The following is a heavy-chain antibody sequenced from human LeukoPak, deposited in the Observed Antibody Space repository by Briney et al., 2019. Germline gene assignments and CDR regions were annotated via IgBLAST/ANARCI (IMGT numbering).Heavy chain of an antibody. J-gene: IGHJ4*02. CDR1: VYTFTSYG. CDR3: ARARWGSGSQDFDY. Sequence: ASVKVSCKASVYTFTSYGISWVRQAPGQGLEWMGWISAYNGNTNYAQKLQGRVTMTTDTSTSTAYMELRSLRSDDTAVYYCARARWGSGSQDFDYWGQGTLVTVSS. CDR2: ISAYNGNT. V-gene: IGHV1-18*01. D-gene: IGHD3-22*01.